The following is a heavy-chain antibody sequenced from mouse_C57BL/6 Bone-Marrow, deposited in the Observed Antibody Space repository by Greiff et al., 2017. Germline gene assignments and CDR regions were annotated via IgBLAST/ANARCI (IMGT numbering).Heavy chain of an antibody. CDR3: ARSNYDG. J-gene: IGHJ2*01. V-gene: IGHV1-50*01. CDR1: GYTFTSYW. Sequence: QVQLQQPGAELVKPGASVKLSCKASGYTFTSYWMQWVKQRPGQGLEWIGEIDPSDSYANYNQKFKGKATLTVDTSSSTAYMQLSSLTSEDSAVYYCARSNYDGWGQGTTLTVAS. CDR2: IDPSDSYA. D-gene: IGHD2-5*01.